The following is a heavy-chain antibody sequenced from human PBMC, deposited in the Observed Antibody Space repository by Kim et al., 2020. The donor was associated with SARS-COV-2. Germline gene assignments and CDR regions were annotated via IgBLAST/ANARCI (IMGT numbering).Heavy chain of an antibody. J-gene: IGHJ4*02. CDR1: GGSISTRDYY. CDR3: ARRSSIAARQFDS. CDR2: INYSGST. D-gene: IGHD6-6*01. Sequence: SETLSLTCTVSGGSISTRDYYWGWIRQPPGKGLEWIGSINYSGSTQNNPSLTLKSRLTISVDTSKNQFSLKLSSVTASDTAVYYCARRSSIAARQFDSWGQGTLVTVSS. V-gene: IGHV4-39*01.